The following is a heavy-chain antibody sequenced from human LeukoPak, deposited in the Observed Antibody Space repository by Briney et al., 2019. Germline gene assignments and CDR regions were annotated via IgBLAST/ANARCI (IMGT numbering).Heavy chain of an antibody. D-gene: IGHD4-23*01. CDR3: ARARHEGGNSEYFQH. CDR1: GYTFTSYD. Sequence: GSVKVSCKASGYTFTSYDISWVRQATGQGLEWMGWMNPNSGNTGYAQKFQGRVTMTRNTSISTAYMELSSLRSEDTAVYYCARARHEGGNSEYFQHWGQGTLVTVSS. V-gene: IGHV1-8*01. J-gene: IGHJ1*01. CDR2: MNPNSGNT.